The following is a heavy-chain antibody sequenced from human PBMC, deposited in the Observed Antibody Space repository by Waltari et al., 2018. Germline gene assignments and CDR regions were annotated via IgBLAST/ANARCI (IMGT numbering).Heavy chain of an antibody. D-gene: IGHD3-16*01. Sequence: EVQLVASGGGLEHPGGSLRLCGVGSGLTFVSYEMRWVRQAPGKGLEWVSYIATSDRSIYYADSVRGRFTISRDNAKNSLYLHMNSLRAEDTAVYYCARVGGYYYYYMDVWGKGTTVTVSS. CDR2: IATSDRSI. J-gene: IGHJ6*03. CDR1: GLTFVSYE. CDR3: ARVGGYYYYYMDV. V-gene: IGHV3-48*03.